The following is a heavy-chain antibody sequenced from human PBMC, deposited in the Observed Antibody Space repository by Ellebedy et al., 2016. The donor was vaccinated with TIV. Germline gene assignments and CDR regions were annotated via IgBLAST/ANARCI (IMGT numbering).Heavy chain of an antibody. CDR3: AREDDPRSYQDFEH. D-gene: IGHD3-16*02. CDR1: GVSMTTHY. V-gene: IGHV4-4*07. CDR2: IFTTGTT. Sequence: SETLSLXXAVSGVSMTTHYFSWIRQSPTKGLEWVGRIFTTGTTDYNPSLKSRVSMSLDTSKNQFSLKLTSVAAADTAVYYCAREDDPRSYQDFEHWGRGTLVTVSS. J-gene: IGHJ4*02.